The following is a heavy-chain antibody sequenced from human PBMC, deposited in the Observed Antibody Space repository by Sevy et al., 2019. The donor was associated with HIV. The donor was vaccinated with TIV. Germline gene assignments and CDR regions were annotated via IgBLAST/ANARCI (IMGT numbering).Heavy chain of an antibody. D-gene: IGHD3-9*01. CDR3: AKDSISGILTGYYSYYYGMDV. J-gene: IGHJ6*02. CDR2: ISGSGGST. V-gene: IGHV3-23*01. CDR1: GFTFSSYA. Sequence: GGSLRLSCAASGFTFSSYAMSWVRQAPGKGLEWVSAISGSGGSTYYADSVKGRFTISRDNSKNTLYLQMNGLRAEDTAVYYCAKDSISGILTGYYSYYYGMDVWGQGTTVTVSS.